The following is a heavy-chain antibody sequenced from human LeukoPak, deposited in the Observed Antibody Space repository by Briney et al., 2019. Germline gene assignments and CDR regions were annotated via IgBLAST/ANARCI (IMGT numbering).Heavy chain of an antibody. J-gene: IGHJ4*02. D-gene: IGHD2-2*01. Sequence: PSETLSLTCTVSGGSISSSSYYWGWIRQPPGKGLEWIGYIYYSGSTNYNPSLKSRVTISVDTSKNQFSLKLSSVTAADTAVYYCARGLVVVPAAMSVWGQGTLVTVSS. CDR3: ARGLVVVPAAMSV. V-gene: IGHV4-61*05. CDR2: IYYSGST. CDR1: GGSISSSSYY.